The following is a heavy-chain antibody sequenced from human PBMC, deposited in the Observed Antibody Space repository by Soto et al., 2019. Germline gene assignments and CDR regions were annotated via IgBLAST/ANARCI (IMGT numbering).Heavy chain of an antibody. D-gene: IGHD3-3*01. Sequence: PGGSLRLSCAASGFTFSSYSMNWVRQAPGKGLEWVSSISSSSSYIYYADSVKGRFTISRDNAKNSLYLQMNSLRAEDTAVYYWARDTMRITIFGVAPSGFDPWGQGTLVTVSS. CDR2: ISSSSSYI. J-gene: IGHJ5*02. CDR3: ARDTMRITIFGVAPSGFDP. V-gene: IGHV3-21*01. CDR1: GFTFSSYS.